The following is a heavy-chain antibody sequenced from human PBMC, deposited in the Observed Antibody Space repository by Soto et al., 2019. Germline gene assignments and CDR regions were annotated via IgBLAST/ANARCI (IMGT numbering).Heavy chain of an antibody. J-gene: IGHJ6*02. CDR3: ARAPMVRGGSTYGMDV. D-gene: IGHD3-10*01. CDR2: INASFGTT. CDR1: GYTFTSYA. V-gene: IGHV1-3*01. Sequence: ASVKVSCKASGYTFTSYAMHWVRQAPGQRLEWMGWINASFGTTKYAQKFQGRVTITADESTSTAYMELSSLRSEDTAVYYCARAPMVRGGSTYGMDVWGQGTTVTVSS.